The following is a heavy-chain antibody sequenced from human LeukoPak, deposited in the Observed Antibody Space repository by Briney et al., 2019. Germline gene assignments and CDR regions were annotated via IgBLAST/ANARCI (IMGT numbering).Heavy chain of an antibody. V-gene: IGHV1-24*01. CDR2: FDPEDGET. J-gene: IGHJ1*01. D-gene: IGHD1-14*01. CDR3: ARDSSEFRSLILH. CDR1: GYTLTELS. Sequence: ASVKVSCKVSGYTLTELSMHWVRQAPGKGLEWMGGFDPEDGETIYAQKFQGRVTITADESTSTGYMELRSLRSEDTAVYYCARDSSEFRSLILHWGQGTLVTVSS.